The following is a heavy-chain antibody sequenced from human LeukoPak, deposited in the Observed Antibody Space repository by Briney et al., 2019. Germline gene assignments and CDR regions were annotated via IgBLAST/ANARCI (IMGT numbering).Heavy chain of an antibody. D-gene: IGHD3-3*02. CDR3: ARVSPYYYYMDV. CDR2: ISSSSSTI. J-gene: IGHJ6*03. Sequence: GGSLRLSCAASGFTFSSYSMNWVRQAPGKGLEWVSYISSSSSTIYYADSVKGRFTISRDNAKNSLYLQMNSLRAEDTAVYYCARVSPYYYYMDVWGKGTTVTVPS. CDR1: GFTFSSYS. V-gene: IGHV3-48*01.